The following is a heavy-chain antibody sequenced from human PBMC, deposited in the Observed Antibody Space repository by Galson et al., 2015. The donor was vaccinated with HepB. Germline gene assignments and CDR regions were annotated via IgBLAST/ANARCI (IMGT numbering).Heavy chain of an antibody. CDR2: IRSKAHGGTT. CDR3: ARDFWSGYYKGAY. V-gene: IGHV3-49*03. CDR1: GFTFGDYA. D-gene: IGHD3-3*01. Sequence: SLRLSCAASGFTFGDYAMNWFRQTPGKGLEWVGFIRSKAHGGTTEYAASVKGRFTISRDDSKSIAYLQMNRLKTEDTAVYYCARDFWSGYYKGAYWGQGTLVTVSS. J-gene: IGHJ4*02.